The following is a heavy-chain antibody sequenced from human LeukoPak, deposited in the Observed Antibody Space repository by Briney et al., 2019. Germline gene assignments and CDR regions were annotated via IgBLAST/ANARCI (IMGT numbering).Heavy chain of an antibody. J-gene: IGHJ3*02. CDR3: TRRGNSYNDAFDI. D-gene: IGHD5-18*01. V-gene: IGHV3-73*01. Sequence: PGGSLRLSCAASGFTFSGSAVHWVRQASGKGLEWVGRIRSQADSYATAYAASVKGRFTISRDDSKNTAYLQMNSLKTEDTAVYYCTRRGNSYNDAFDIWGQGTMVTVSS. CDR2: IRSQADSYAT. CDR1: GFTFSGSA.